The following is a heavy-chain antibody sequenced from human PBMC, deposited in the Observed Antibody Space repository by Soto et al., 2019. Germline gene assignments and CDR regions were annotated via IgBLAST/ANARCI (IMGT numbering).Heavy chain of an antibody. CDR2: IYYSGST. CDR1: GGSMSSYY. D-gene: IGHD3-9*01. Sequence: SDTLSLTCTVSGGSMSSYYWSWIRQPPGKGLEWIGYIYYSGSTNYNPSLKSRVTISVDTSKNQFSLKLSSVTAADTAVYYCARINYDILTGYPVDYWGQGTLVTVSS. V-gene: IGHV4-59*01. J-gene: IGHJ4*02. CDR3: ARINYDILTGYPVDY.